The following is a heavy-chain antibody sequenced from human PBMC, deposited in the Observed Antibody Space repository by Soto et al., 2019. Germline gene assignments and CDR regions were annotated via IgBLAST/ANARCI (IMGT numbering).Heavy chain of an antibody. CDR1: GYIFTGYH. V-gene: IGHV1-2*02. D-gene: IGHD1-1*01. J-gene: IGHJ3*01. Sequence: ASVKVAWKASGYIFTGYHIHWVRQAPGRGLEWMGWINPNSGDTEYAQNFQGRVTMTRDTSFNLVYMEMSGLMSDDTAVYYCARDARGTRRPDALQNCGQGPTVSVAS. CDR3: ARDARGTRRPDALQN. CDR2: INPNSGDT.